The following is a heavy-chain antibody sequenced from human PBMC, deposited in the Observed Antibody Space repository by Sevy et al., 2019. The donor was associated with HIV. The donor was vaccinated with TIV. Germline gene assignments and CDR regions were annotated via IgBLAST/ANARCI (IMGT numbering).Heavy chain of an antibody. J-gene: IGHJ3*02. Sequence: GGSLRLSCAASGFTFSSYWMSWVRQAPGKGLEWVANIKQDGSEKYYVDSVKGRFTISRDNAKNSLYLQMNSLRAEDTAVYYCARWGLYGGNSGDGAFDIWGQGTMVTVSS. V-gene: IGHV3-7*01. CDR1: GFTFSSYW. CDR2: IKQDGSEK. CDR3: ARWGLYGGNSGDGAFDI. D-gene: IGHD4-17*01.